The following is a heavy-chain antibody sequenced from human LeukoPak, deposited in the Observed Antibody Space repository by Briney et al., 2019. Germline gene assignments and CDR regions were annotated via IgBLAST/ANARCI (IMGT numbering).Heavy chain of an antibody. Sequence: GGSLRLSCAASRFTFSSYWMSWVRQAPGKGLEWVANLNHDGTAKFYVDSVKGRFTISRDNAKNSLYLQMNSLRAEDTAVYYCARDISSGSQLPDYWGQGTLVIVSS. V-gene: IGHV3-7*01. D-gene: IGHD3-10*01. CDR3: ARDISSGSQLPDY. CDR1: RFTFSSYW. CDR2: LNHDGTAK. J-gene: IGHJ4*02.